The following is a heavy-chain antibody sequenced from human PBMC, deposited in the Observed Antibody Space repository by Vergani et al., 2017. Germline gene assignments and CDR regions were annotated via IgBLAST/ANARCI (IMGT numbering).Heavy chain of an antibody. J-gene: IGHJ4*02. CDR3: AREYCSSTICHFDY. V-gene: IGHV1-69*01. CDR1: GCTFSSYA. CDR2: IIPIFGTA. Sequence: QVQLVQSGAEVKKPGSSVKVSCKASGCTFSSYAISWVRQAPGQGLEWMGGIIPIFGTANYAQKFQGRVTITADESTSTAYMELSSRRSEDTAVYYCAREYCSSTICHFDYWGQGTLVTVSS. D-gene: IGHD2-2*01.